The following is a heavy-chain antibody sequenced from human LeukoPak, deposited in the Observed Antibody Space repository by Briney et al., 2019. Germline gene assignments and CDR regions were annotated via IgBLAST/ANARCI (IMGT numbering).Heavy chain of an antibody. CDR3: ARHVPPNAAMVRN. CDR1: GGSISSSSYY. V-gene: IGHV4-39*01. D-gene: IGHD5-18*01. J-gene: IGHJ4*02. CDR2: IYYSGST. Sequence: SETLSLTCTVSGGSISSSSYYWGWIRQPPGKGLEWIGSIYYSGSTYYNPSLKSRVTISVDTSKNQFSLKLSSVTAADTAVYYCARHVPPNAAMVRNWGQGTLVTVSS.